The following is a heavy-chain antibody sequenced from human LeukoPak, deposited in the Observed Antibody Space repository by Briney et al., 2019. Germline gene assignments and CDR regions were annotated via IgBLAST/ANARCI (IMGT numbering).Heavy chain of an antibody. CDR2: VYHNGRT. CDR3: ARHGSSWTFDY. J-gene: IGHJ4*02. D-gene: IGHD6-13*01. CDR1: GGSITRTNW. V-gene: IGHV4-4*02. Sequence: TSETLSLTCAVSGGSITRTNWWTWVRQPPGKGLEWIGEVYHNGRTNYNPSLQSRITISIDTSKNQFSLKLSSVTAADTAVYYCARHGSSWTFDYWGQGTLVTVSS.